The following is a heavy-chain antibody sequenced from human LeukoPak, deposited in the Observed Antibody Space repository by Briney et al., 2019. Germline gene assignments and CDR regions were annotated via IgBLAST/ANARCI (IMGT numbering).Heavy chain of an antibody. J-gene: IGHJ6*03. CDR1: GGFISSDY. D-gene: IGHD2-2*02. CDR2: IYTSGST. V-gene: IGHV4-4*09. CDR3: ARTRYCSSTSRYTGRGDYYYYMDV. Sequence: SETLSLTCTVSGGFISSDYWSWIRQPPGKGLEWIGYIYTSGSTNYNPSLKSRVTISVDTSKTQFSLMLSPVTAADTAVYYCARTRYCSSTSRYTGRGDYYYYMDVWGKGTKVTVSS.